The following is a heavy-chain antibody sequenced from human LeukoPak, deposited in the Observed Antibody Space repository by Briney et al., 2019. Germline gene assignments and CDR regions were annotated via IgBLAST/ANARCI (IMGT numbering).Heavy chain of an antibody. V-gene: IGHV1-2*02. Sequence: ASVKVSCKASGYTFTGYYMHWVRQAPGQGLEWMGWINPNSGGTNYAQKFQGGVTMTRDTSISTAYMELSRLRSDDTAVYYCARDSGEYSYGSDYWGQGTLVTVSS. CDR3: ARDSGEYSYGSDY. CDR2: INPNSGGT. CDR1: GYTFTGYY. D-gene: IGHD5-18*01. J-gene: IGHJ4*02.